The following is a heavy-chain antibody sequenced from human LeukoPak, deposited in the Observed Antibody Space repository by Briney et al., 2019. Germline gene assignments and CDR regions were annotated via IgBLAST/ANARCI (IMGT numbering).Heavy chain of an antibody. Sequence: GGSLRLSCAASGFTFSSYAMHWVRQAPGKGLEWVAVISYDGSNKYYADSVKGRFTISRDNSKNTLYLQMNSLRAEDTAVYYCARDPSYYYDSSGYGALGDAFDIWGQGTMVTVSS. J-gene: IGHJ3*02. D-gene: IGHD3-22*01. V-gene: IGHV3-30*04. CDR3: ARDPSYYYDSSGYGALGDAFDI. CDR1: GFTFSSYA. CDR2: ISYDGSNK.